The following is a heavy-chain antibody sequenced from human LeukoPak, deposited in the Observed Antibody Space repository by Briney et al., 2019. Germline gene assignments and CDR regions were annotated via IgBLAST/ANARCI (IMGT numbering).Heavy chain of an antibody. CDR2: IIPIFGTA. V-gene: IGHV1-69*05. D-gene: IGHD3-22*01. CDR3: ARYYYDSQAFDY. CDR1: GGTFSSYA. J-gene: IGHJ4*02. Sequence: ASVKVSCKASGGTFSSYAISWVRQAPGQGLEWMGRIIPIFGTANYAQKFQGRVTITTDESTSTAYMELSSLRSEDTAVYYCARYYYDSQAFDYWGQGTLVTVHS.